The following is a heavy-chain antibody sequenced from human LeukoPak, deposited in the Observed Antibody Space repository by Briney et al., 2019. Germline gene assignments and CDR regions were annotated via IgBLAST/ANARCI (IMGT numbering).Heavy chain of an antibody. CDR1: GFTFSSYA. CDR2: ISYDGSNK. J-gene: IGHJ4*02. Sequence: GGSLRLSCAASGFTFSSYAMHWVRQAPGKGLEWVAVISYDGSNKYYADSVKGRFTISRDNSKNTLYLQMNSLRAEDTAVYYCARDSHYYDSSILDYWGQGTLVTVSS. V-gene: IGHV3-30*01. CDR3: ARDSHYYDSSILDY. D-gene: IGHD3-22*01.